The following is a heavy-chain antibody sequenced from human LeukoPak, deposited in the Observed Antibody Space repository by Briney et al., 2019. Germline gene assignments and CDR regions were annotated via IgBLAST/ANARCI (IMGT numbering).Heavy chain of an antibody. CDR3: ARGWSINTVRGGKSDAFDI. D-gene: IGHD3-10*01. J-gene: IGHJ3*02. CDR2: IYHSGSI. CDR1: GFTVSSNY. Sequence: PGGSLRLSCAASGFTVSSNYMSWVRQAPGKGLEWIGYIYHSGSIYYNPSLKSRVTISVDRSKNQFSLKLSSVTAADTAVYYCARGWSINTVRGGKSDAFDIWGQGTMVTVSS. V-gene: IGHV4-4*02.